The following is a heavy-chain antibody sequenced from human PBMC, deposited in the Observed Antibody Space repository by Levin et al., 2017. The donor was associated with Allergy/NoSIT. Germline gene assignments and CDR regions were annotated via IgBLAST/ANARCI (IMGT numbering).Heavy chain of an antibody. CDR1: GFTFDDYT. D-gene: IGHD2-2*01. CDR2: ISWDGGST. J-gene: IGHJ6*02. V-gene: IGHV3-43*01. Sequence: GGSLRLSCAASGFTFDDYTMHWVRQAPGKGLEWVSLISWDGGSTYYADSVKGRFTISRDNSKNSLYLQMNSLRTEDTALYYCAKDISPPCSSTSCYRRYGMDVWGQGTTVTVSS. CDR3: AKDISPPCSSTSCYRRYGMDV.